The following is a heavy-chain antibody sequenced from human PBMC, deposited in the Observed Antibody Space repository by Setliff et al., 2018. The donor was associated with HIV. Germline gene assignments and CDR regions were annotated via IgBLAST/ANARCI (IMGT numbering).Heavy chain of an antibody. V-gene: IGHV1-18*01. CDR3: ARENEMDY. CDR2: ISAYNGNT. Sequence: ASVKVSCKASGYTFTSYGISWVRQAPGQGLEWMGWISAYNGNTDHAQRLQGRVTMTRDTSTSTVYMELSSLRSEDTAVYYCARENEMDYWGQGTLVTVSS. CDR1: GYTFTSYG. J-gene: IGHJ4*02. D-gene: IGHD1-1*01.